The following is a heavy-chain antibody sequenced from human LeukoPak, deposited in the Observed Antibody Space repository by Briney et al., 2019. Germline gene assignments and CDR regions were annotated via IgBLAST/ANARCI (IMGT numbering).Heavy chain of an antibody. Sequence: PGGSLRLSCAASGFTFSSYSMNWVRQAPGKGLEWVSSISSSSSYIYYADSVKGQFTISRDNAKNSVYLQMNSLRAEDTAVYYCAKADGDKPFDYWGQGTLVTVSS. V-gene: IGHV3-21*01. J-gene: IGHJ4*02. D-gene: IGHD4-17*01. CDR2: ISSSSSYI. CDR3: AKADGDKPFDY. CDR1: GFTFSSYS.